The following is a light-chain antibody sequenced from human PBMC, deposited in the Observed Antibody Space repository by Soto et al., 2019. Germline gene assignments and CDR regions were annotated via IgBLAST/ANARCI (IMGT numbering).Light chain of an antibody. CDR3: AAWDDSLSGLYV. V-gene: IGLV1-47*01. CDR1: SSNIGSNY. Sequence: QSVLTQPPSSSGTPGQRVTISCSGSSSNIGSNYVYWYPQLPGTAPKLLIYRNNQRPSGVPDRFSGSKSGTSASLAISGLRSEDEDDYYCAAWDDSLSGLYVFGTGTKVTVL. CDR2: RNN. J-gene: IGLJ1*01.